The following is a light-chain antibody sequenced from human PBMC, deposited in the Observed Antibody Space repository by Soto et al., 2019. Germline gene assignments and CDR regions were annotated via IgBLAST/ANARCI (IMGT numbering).Light chain of an antibody. CDR2: KNN. CDR1: SSNIGSSY. Sequence: QSVLTQSPSASGTPGQRVTISCSGSSSNIGSSYVYWYQQLPGTAPKLLIYKNNERPSGVPDRFSGSKSGTSASLAIRGLRSEDEADYYCAAWDDGLRGVVFGGGTQLTVL. J-gene: IGLJ2*01. V-gene: IGLV1-47*01. CDR3: AAWDDGLRGVV.